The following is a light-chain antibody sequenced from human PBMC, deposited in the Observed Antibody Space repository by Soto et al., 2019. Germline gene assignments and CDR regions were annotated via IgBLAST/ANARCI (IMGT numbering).Light chain of an antibody. CDR3: QKYNSAPLT. Sequence: DIQMTQSPSSLSASVGDRVTITCRASQGISNYLAWYQQKPGKVPKLLIYAASTLKSGVPSRFSGSGSGTDFTLTISSLHPEDVATYYCQKYNSAPLTFGGGTKVEIK. CDR2: AAS. J-gene: IGKJ4*01. CDR1: QGISNY. V-gene: IGKV1-27*01.